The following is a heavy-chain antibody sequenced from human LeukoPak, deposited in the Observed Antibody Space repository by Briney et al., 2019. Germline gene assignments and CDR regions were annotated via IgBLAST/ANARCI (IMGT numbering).Heavy chain of an antibody. Sequence: SETLSLTCTVSGGSISSSSDYWGWIRQSPGKGLEWIGSIYHSGGTYYNPSLKSRVTMSGDTSKNQFSLKLSSVTAADTAVYFCARVGHIAAAGTYDYWGQGALVAVSS. V-gene: IGHV4-39*07. CDR1: GGSISSSSDY. J-gene: IGHJ4*02. D-gene: IGHD6-13*01. CDR3: ARVGHIAAAGTYDY. CDR2: IYHSGGT.